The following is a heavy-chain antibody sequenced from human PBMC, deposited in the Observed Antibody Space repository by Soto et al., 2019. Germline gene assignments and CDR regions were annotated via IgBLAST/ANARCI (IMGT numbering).Heavy chain of an antibody. CDR2: ISGSGGST. D-gene: IGHD1-1*01. CDR1: GFTFSSYA. V-gene: IGHV3-23*01. CDR3: ANLDGDAFDL. Sequence: EVQLLESGGGLVQPGGSLRLSCAASGFTFSSYAMSWVRQAPGKGLEWVSAISGSGGSTYYADSVKGRFTISRDNSKNRLYLQINGLRAEDAAVNYCANLDGDAFDLWGQGTMVTVSS. J-gene: IGHJ3*01.